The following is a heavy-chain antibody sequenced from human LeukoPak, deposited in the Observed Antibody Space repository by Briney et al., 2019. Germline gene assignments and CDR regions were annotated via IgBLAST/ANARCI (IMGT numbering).Heavy chain of an antibody. Sequence: GGSLRLSCAASGFSFSSFSINWVRQAPGKGLEWVSHISSSGNTEYYLDSVRGRFTMSRDNAKNLLFLEMHSLRAEDTAVYYCAIDTVNAPFVVSLHYWGQGALVTVSS. CDR2: ISSSGNTE. V-gene: IGHV3-48*03. CDR3: AIDTVNAPFVVSLHY. D-gene: IGHD2/OR15-2a*01. J-gene: IGHJ4*02. CDR1: GFSFSSFS.